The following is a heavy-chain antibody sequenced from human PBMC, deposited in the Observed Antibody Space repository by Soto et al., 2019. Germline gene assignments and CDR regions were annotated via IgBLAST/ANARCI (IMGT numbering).Heavy chain of an antibody. J-gene: IGHJ3*02. CDR2: ISSSSSYT. V-gene: IGHV3-11*05. Sequence: QVQLVESGGGLVKPGGSLRLSCAASGFTFSDYYMSWIRQAPGKGLEWGSYISSSSSYTNDADSVKGRCTIYRDNAKNSLYLQMNSLRAEDTAVYYCARELPDSSGWYGGAFDIWGQGTMVTVSS. D-gene: IGHD6-19*01. CDR1: GFTFSDYY. CDR3: ARELPDSSGWYGGAFDI.